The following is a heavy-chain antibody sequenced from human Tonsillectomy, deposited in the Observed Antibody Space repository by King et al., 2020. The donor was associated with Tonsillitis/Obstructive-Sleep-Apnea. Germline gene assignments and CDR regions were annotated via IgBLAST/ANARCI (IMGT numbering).Heavy chain of an antibody. CDR3: ARTYDYRPYYYYYGMDV. V-gene: IGHV1-46*01. Sequence: HVQLVESGAEVRKPGASVKISCKASGYTFTNYYMNWVRQAPGQGLEWMGIIKASGGSTSYAQKFQGRVTMTRDTSTSSVYMELSSLRSEDTAVYYCARTYDYRPYYYYYGMDVWGQGTTVTVSS. J-gene: IGHJ6*02. D-gene: IGHD4-11*01. CDR2: IKASGGST. CDR1: GYTFTNYY.